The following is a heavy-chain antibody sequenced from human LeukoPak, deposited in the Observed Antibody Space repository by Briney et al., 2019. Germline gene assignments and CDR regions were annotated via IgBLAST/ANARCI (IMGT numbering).Heavy chain of an antibody. Sequence: GGSLRLSCAASGFTFSSYWMSWVRQAPGKGLEWVANIKQDGSEKYYVDSVKGRFTISRDNAKNTLYLQMNSLRAEDTAVYYCAKSGPRIVVVPAALDYWGQGTLVTVSS. CDR1: GFTFSSYW. CDR2: IKQDGSEK. V-gene: IGHV3-7*03. CDR3: AKSGPRIVVVPAALDY. J-gene: IGHJ4*02. D-gene: IGHD2-2*01.